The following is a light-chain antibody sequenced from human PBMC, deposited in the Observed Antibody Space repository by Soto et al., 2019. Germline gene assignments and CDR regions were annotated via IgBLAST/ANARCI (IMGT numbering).Light chain of an antibody. J-gene: IGLJ2*01. Sequence: QSALTQPASVSGSPGQSIAISCTGTSNDVGGYNYVSWYQQHPGKAPKLMIYDVSAPPSGVSKRFSGSKSDNTASLTISGLQAEDEADYYGSSYTSSNTVVFGGGTKLTVL. CDR1: SNDVGGYNY. V-gene: IGLV2-14*01. CDR3: SSYTSSNTVV. CDR2: DVS.